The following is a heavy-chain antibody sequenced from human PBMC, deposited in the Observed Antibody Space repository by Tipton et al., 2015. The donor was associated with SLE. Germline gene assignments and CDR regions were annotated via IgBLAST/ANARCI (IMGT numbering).Heavy chain of an antibody. D-gene: IGHD6-6*01. CDR3: ASGKIAARVFDY. V-gene: IGHV4-34*01. J-gene: IGHJ4*02. Sequence: TLSLTCAVYGGSFSGYYWSWIRQPPGKGLEWIGEINHSGSTNYNPSLKSRVTISVDTSKNQFSLKLSSVTAADKAVYYCASGKIAARVFDYWGQGTLVTVSS. CDR1: GGSFSGYY. CDR2: INHSGST.